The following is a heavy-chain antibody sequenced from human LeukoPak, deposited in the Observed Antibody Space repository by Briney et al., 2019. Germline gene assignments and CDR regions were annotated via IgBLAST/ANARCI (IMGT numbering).Heavy chain of an antibody. Sequence: GASVKVSCKASGYTFTGYYMHWVRQAPGQGLEWVGWINPNSGGTNYARKFQGRVNITRDTSISTAYMELSSLRSDDTAVYYCARAIDICYGYWGQGTLVTVSS. J-gene: IGHJ4*02. V-gene: IGHV1-2*02. CDR3: ARAIDICYGY. D-gene: IGHD3-16*01. CDR2: INPNSGGT. CDR1: GYTFTGYY.